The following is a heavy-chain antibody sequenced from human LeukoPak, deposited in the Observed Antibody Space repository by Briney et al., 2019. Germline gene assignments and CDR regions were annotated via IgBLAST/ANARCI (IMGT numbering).Heavy chain of an antibody. V-gene: IGHV3-30*04. CDR1: GFTFSSYA. CDR3: ARVLSSGVGTYYYYYYGMDV. Sequence: GGSLRLSCAASGFTFSSYAMHWVRQAPGKGLEWVAVISYDGSNKYYADSAKGRFTISRDNSKNTLYLQMNSLRAEDTAVYYCARVLSSGVGTYYYYYYGMDVWGQGTTVTVSS. CDR2: ISYDGSNK. J-gene: IGHJ6*02.